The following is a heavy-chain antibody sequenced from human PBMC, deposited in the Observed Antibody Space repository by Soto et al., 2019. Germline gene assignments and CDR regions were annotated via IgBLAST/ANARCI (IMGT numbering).Heavy chain of an antibody. CDR3: ARDQAGRWISHGYDH. CDR1: GFTFSGYA. V-gene: IGHV3-23*01. CDR2: ISNSGGST. D-gene: IGHD5-12*01. J-gene: IGHJ4*02. Sequence: EVHLLQSGGDLVQPGGSLRLSCAASGFTFSGYAMSWVRQAPGKGLEWVSGISNSGGSTFYSDSVKGRFTISRDNSENTLYLQMNSLKDEDTAVYFCARDQAGRWISHGYDHWGQGSRVDVSA.